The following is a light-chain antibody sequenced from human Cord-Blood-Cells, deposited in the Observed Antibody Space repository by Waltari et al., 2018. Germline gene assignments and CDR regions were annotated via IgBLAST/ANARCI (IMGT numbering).Light chain of an antibody. J-gene: IGLJ3*02. CDR2: SNN. V-gene: IGLV1-44*01. Sequence: QSVLTQPPSASGTPGQRVTISCSGSSSNIGSNTVNWYQPLPGTAPKLLIYSNNQRPSGVPARFSGSKSGTSASLAISVLQSEDEADYYCAAWDDSLNGPVFGGGTKLTVL. CDR3: AAWDDSLNGPV. CDR1: SSNIGSNT.